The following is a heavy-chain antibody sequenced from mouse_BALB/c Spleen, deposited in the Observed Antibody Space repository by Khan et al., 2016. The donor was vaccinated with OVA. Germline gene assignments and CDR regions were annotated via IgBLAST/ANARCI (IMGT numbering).Heavy chain of an antibody. D-gene: IGHD2-14*01. CDR3: VRDGAYHRNDGWFAY. Sequence: QVQLQQSGAELARPGASVKMSCKASGYTFTSYTIHWIKLRPGQGLEWIGYINPSNGYSNYNQKFKDKVTLTADTSYTTAYMQLSSLTSDDSAVYNCVRDGAYHRNDGWFAYWGLGTLVTVSA. CDR1: GYTFTSYT. CDR2: INPSNGYS. V-gene: IGHV1-4*01. J-gene: IGHJ3*01.